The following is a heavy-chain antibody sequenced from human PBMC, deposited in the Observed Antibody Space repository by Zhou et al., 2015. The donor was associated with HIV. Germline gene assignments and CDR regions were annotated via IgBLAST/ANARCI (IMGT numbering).Heavy chain of an antibody. V-gene: IGHV1-46*01. CDR3: ARARSNDWDDAFDV. CDR1: GYPFTTYY. CDR2: LTLRGGST. Sequence: QVQLVQSGAEVKKPGASVNISCKASGYPFTTYYIHWVRRAPGQGLEWMGGYLTLRGGSTSYAQRFQGRVDLTRDTSTTTMYMELSSLASEDTAEYYCARARSNDWDDAFDVWGRGTMVTVSS. J-gene: IGHJ3*01. D-gene: IGHD3-9*01.